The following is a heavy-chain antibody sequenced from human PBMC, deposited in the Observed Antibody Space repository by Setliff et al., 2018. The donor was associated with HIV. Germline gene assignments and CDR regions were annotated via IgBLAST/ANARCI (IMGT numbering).Heavy chain of an antibody. CDR1: GDSVSSNSAT. CDR3: ARGGKIAAAGGIFDY. D-gene: IGHD6-13*01. CDR2: TYYRSKCYN. V-gene: IGHV6-1*01. J-gene: IGHJ4*02. Sequence: SQTLSLTFAISGDSVSSNSATWNWIRLSPSRGLEWLGRTYYRSKCYNDYAVSVKSRIIINPDTSKNQFSLQLNSVTPEDTAVYYCARGGKIAAAGGIFDYWGQGTLVTVSS.